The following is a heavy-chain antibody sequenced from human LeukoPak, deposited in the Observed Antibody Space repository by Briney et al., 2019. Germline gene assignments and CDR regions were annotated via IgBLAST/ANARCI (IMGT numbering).Heavy chain of an antibody. D-gene: IGHD3-10*01. J-gene: IGHJ5*02. CDR3: ALSRASYYYGSEDNWFDP. CDR1: GYTFTGYY. V-gene: IGHV1-2*02. CDR2: INPNSGGT. Sequence: GASVKVSCKASGYTFTGYYMHWVRQAPGQGLEWMGWINPNSGGTNYAQKFQGRVTMTRDTSISTAYMELSRLRSDDTAVYYCALSRASYYYGSEDNWFDPWGQGTLVTVSS.